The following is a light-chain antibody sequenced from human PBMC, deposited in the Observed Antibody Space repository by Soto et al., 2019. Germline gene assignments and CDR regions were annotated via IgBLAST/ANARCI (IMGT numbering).Light chain of an antibody. CDR3: RFYAGRNNIGV. J-gene: IGLJ1*01. CDR2: EVS. CDR1: SSDVGGYNY. V-gene: IGLV2-8*01. Sequence: QSALTQPPSASGSPGQSVTISCTGTSSDVGGYNYVSWYQQHPGKAPKLMIYEVSKRPSGVPDRFSGSKSGNTASLTVSGLQAEDEADYYCRFYAGRNNIGVFAPGTKVIVL.